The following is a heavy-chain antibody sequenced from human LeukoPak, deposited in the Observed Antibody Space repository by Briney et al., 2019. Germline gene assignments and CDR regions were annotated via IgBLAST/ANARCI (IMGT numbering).Heavy chain of an antibody. CDR1: GFIFIHFW. D-gene: IGHD3-3*01. CDR2: IRQDGSER. V-gene: IGHV3-7*01. J-gene: IGHJ6*03. CDR3: ARQNLYYDFWSGYSRDYYYVDV. Sequence: GGSLRLSCEASGFIFIHFWMSWVRQAPGKGLEWVASIRQDGSERYYVDSVKGRFNISRDNAKNSLYPQVNSLRVEDTAIYYCARQNLYYDFWSGYSRDYYYVDVWGKGATVTVSS.